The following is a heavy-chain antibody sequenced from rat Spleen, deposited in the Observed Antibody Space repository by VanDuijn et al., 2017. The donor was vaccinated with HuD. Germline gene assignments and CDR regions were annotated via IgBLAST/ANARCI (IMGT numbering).Heavy chain of an antibody. V-gene: IGHV5-22*01. CDR2: ISYEGSST. CDR3: ACDPGISDY. CDR1: GFTFSDYY. Sequence: EVQLVESGGGLVQPGRSLKLSCAASGFTFSDYYMAWVRQAPKKGLEWVASISYEGSSTYYGDSVKGRFTISRDNAKSTLYLQMNSLRSEDTATYYCACDPGISDYWGQGVMVTVSS. J-gene: IGHJ2*01. D-gene: IGHD1-4*01.